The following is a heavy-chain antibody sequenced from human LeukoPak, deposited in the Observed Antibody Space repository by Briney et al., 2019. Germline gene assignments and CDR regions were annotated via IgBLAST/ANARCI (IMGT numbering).Heavy chain of an antibody. CDR3: ARDRSSLGLWFGELRN. CDR2: ISGSGGTI. Sequence: PGGSLRLSCAASGFTFSSYEMNWVRQAPGKGLEWVSYISGSGGTIYYADSVKGRFTISRDNAKNTLYLQMNSLRAEDTAVYYCARDRSSLGLWFGELRNWGQGTLVTVSS. J-gene: IGHJ4*02. V-gene: IGHV3-48*03. D-gene: IGHD3-10*01. CDR1: GFTFSSYE.